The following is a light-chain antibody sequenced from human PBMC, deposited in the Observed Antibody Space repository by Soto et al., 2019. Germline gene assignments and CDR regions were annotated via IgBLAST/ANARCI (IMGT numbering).Light chain of an antibody. Sequence: EIVLTQSPGTLSLSPGERATLSCRASQSVSSSYLAWYQQKPGQAPRLLIYGASSRATGIPDRFSGSGSGTDFTLTISRREPEDFVVYYCQQYGSSPAWPFGQGTKVEIK. CDR2: GAS. CDR1: QSVSSSY. J-gene: IGKJ1*01. CDR3: QQYGSSPAWP. V-gene: IGKV3-20*01.